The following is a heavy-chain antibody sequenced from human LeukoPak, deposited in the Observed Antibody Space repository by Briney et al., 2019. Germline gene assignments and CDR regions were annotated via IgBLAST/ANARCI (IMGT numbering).Heavy chain of an antibody. V-gene: IGHV1-2*02. J-gene: IGHJ4*02. CDR3: ARGVQLWDPFDY. Sequence: ASVKVSCKASGYTFTGYYMHWVRQAPGQGLEWMGWINPNSGGKNYAQKFQGRVTMTRDTSISTAYMELSRLRSDDTAVYYCARGVQLWDPFDYWGQGTLVTVSS. CDR2: INPNSGGK. CDR1: GYTFTGYY. D-gene: IGHD5-18*01.